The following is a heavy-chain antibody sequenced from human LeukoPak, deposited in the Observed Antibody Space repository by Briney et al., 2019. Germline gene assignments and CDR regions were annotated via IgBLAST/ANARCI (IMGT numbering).Heavy chain of an antibody. D-gene: IGHD6-19*01. J-gene: IGHJ6*03. CDR3: ARRVGAVAGRSYYYMDV. CDR1: GFTFSSYW. V-gene: IGHV3-7*03. Sequence: PGGSLRLSCAASGFTFSSYWMSWVRQAPGKGLEWVANIKQDGSEKYYADSVKGRFTISRDNAKNSLYLQMNSLRAEGTAVYYCARRVGAVAGRSYYYMDVWGKGTTVTVSS. CDR2: IKQDGSEK.